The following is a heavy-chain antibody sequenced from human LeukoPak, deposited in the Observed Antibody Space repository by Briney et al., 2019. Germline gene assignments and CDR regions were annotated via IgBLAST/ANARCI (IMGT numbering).Heavy chain of an antibody. D-gene: IGHD2-21*01. CDR3: AKLILPVGADFGGDFDY. CDR1: GFTFSSYG. Sequence: GGSLRLSCAASGFTFSSYGMHWVRQAPGKGLEWVAVISYDGSNKYYADSVKGRFTISRDNSKNTLYLQMNSLRAEDTAVYYCAKLILPVGADFGGDFDYWGQGTLVTASS. CDR2: ISYDGSNK. V-gene: IGHV3-30*18. J-gene: IGHJ4*02.